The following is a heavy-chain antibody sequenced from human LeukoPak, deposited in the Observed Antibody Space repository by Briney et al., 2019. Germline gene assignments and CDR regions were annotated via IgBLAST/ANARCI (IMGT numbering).Heavy chain of an antibody. CDR1: GFTFSQYG. J-gene: IGHJ4*02. CDR2: IQYEENKK. CDR3: ARDVAWYCTRASCSYFGF. D-gene: IGHD2-2*01. Sequence: PGGSLRLSCEASGFTFSQYGMHWVRQAPGKGPDWVSSIQYEENKKTYSDSVKGRFTVSRDNSKNTLFLQMNRLRVEDTAVYYCARDVAWYCTRASCSYFGFWGQGTLVTVSS. V-gene: IGHV3-30*02.